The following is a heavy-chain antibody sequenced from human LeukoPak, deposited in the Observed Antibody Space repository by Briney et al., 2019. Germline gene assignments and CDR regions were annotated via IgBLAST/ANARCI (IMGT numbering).Heavy chain of an antibody. D-gene: IGHD3-9*01. V-gene: IGHV3-30*04. CDR1: GFIFSNYA. CDR2: ISNDGGLQ. Sequence: GSSLRLSCVASGFIFSNYAMHWVRQAPGKGLEWMAVISNDGGLQYYADSVRGRFTISRDRFKSTLYLQVKSLRADDTAMYYCARSYYDVLTGYGEVDFWGQGTLVTVSS. J-gene: IGHJ4*02. CDR3: ARSYYDVLTGYGEVDF.